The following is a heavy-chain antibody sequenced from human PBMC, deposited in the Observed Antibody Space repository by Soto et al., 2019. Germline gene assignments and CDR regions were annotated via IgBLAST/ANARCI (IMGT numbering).Heavy chain of an antibody. CDR3: AKGGREVRGVILED. Sequence: QVQLVESGGGVVQPGRYLRISCAASGITFSSYGMHWVRQAPGKGLEWVAVISYDGSNKYYADSVKGRFTISRDNSKNTLYLQMNSLRAEDTAVYYCAKGGREVRGVILEDWGQGTLVTVSS. D-gene: IGHD3-10*01. CDR1: GITFSSYG. J-gene: IGHJ4*02. V-gene: IGHV3-30*18. CDR2: ISYDGSNK.